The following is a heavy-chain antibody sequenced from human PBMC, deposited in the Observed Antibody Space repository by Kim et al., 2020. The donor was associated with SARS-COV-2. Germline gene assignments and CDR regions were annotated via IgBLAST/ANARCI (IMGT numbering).Heavy chain of an antibody. Sequence: PSLKSRVTISVDTSKNQFSLKLSSVTAADTAVYYCARDGGYSYDLDAFDIWGQGTMVTVSS. J-gene: IGHJ3*02. D-gene: IGHD5-18*01. V-gene: IGHV4-59*01. CDR3: ARDGGYSYDLDAFDI.